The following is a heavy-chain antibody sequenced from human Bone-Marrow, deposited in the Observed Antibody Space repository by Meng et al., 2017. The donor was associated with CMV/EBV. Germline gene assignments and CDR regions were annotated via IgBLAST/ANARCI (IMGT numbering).Heavy chain of an antibody. CDR2: IIPIFGTA. D-gene: IGHD3-22*01. J-gene: IGHJ4*02. CDR1: GGTFSSYA. V-gene: IGHV1-69*05. CDR3: ARGKSITMIVPRGPYYFDY. Sequence: SVKVSCKASGGTFSSYAISWVRQAPGQGLEWMRGIIPIFGTANYAQKFQGRVTITRDTSISTAYMELSRLRSDDTAGYNCARGKSITMIVPRGPYYFDYWGQGTLVTVSS.